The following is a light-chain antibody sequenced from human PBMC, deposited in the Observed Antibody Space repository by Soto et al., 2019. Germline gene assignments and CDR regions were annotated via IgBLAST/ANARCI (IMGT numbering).Light chain of an antibody. CDR3: QQRSTWPRFP. Sequence: EIVLTQSPGTLSLYQGKRDTLSCRASQMVSSYLAWYQQKPRQAPRLLLYDVSNRATGIPASFSGSGSGTAFTLTISSLEPEDFAVYYCQQRSTWPRFPFGPGTKGDIK. J-gene: IGKJ3*01. V-gene: IGKV3-11*01. CDR2: DVS. CDR1: QMVSSY.